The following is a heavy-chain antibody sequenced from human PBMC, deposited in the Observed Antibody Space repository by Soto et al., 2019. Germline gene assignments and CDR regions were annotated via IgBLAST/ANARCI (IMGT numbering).Heavy chain of an antibody. CDR3: ARERDEPQQWLHAFDI. CDR1: GFTFSSYG. V-gene: IGHV3-33*01. J-gene: IGHJ3*02. D-gene: IGHD6-19*01. Sequence: GGSLRLSCAASGFTFSSYGMHWVRQAPGKGLEWVAVIWYDGSNKYYADSVKGRFTISRDNSKNTLYLQMNSLRAEDTAVYYCARERDEPQQWLHAFDIWGQGTMVTVSS. CDR2: IWYDGSNK.